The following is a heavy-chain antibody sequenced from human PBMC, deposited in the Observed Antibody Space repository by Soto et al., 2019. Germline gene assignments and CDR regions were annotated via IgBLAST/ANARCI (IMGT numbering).Heavy chain of an antibody. CDR3: AKVSLGALTFTDYYYYGLDV. D-gene: IGHD1-26*01. V-gene: IGHV3-23*01. CDR1: GFTFSSYA. J-gene: IGHJ6*02. CDR2: ISASGGST. Sequence: PGGSLRLSCAASGFTFSSYAMSWVRQAPGKGLECVSGISASGGSTNYADSVKGRFTISRDNSKNTLYLQINSLRADDTAVYYCAKVSLGALTFTDYYYYGLDVWGQGTTVTVSS.